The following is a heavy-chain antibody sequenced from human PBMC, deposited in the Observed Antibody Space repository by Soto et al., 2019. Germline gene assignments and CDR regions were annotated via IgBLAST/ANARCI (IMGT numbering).Heavy chain of an antibody. CDR1: GGSVSSGSYY. V-gene: IGHV4-61*01. CDR2: IYYSGSI. D-gene: IGHD5-18*01. J-gene: IGHJ6*02. Sequence: PSETLSLTCTVSGGSVSSGSYYWSWIRQPPGKGLEWIGYIYYSGSINYNPSLKSRVTISVDTPKNQFSLKLSSVTAADTAVYYCARDREYSLYYGMDVWGQGTTVTVSS. CDR3: ARDREYSLYYGMDV.